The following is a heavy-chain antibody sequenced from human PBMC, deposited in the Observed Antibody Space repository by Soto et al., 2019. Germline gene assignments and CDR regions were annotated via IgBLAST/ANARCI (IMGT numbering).Heavy chain of an antibody. CDR3: ARGQGWFDP. V-gene: IGHV4-34*01. CDR2: INHSGST. J-gene: IGHJ5*02. CDR1: GGSFSGYY. Sequence: QVQLQQWGAGLLKPSETLSLTCAVYGGSFSGYYWSWIRQPPGKGLEWIGEINHSGSTNYNPSLKSRFNISVDTSKNQFSLTLSSVTAADTAVYYCARGQGWFDPWGQGTLVTVSS.